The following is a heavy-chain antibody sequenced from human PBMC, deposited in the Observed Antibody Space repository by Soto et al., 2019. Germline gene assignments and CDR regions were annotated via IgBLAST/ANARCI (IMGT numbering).Heavy chain of an antibody. Sequence: SVKVSCKASGGTFSSYAISWVRQAPGQGLEWMGGIIPIFGTANYAQKFQGRVTITADESTSTAYMELSSLRSEDTAVYYCAREAYQSGYCSSTSCPPPMVWFDPWGQGTLVTVSS. D-gene: IGHD2-2*01. V-gene: IGHV1-69*13. CDR2: IIPIFGTA. CDR1: GGTFSSYA. J-gene: IGHJ5*02. CDR3: AREAYQSGYCSSTSCPPPMVWFDP.